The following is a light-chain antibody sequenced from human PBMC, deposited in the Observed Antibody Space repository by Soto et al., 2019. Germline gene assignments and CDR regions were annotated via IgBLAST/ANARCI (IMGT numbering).Light chain of an antibody. Sequence: EIVLTQSPGTLSLSPGDRATLSCRASQSVSSSYLAWYQHKPGQAPRLLISGTSSRATGIPDRFSGSGAGTDFTLTISRLEPEDFAVYYCQQYGTTPWTFGQGTKVEVK. J-gene: IGKJ1*01. CDR1: QSVSSSY. CDR3: QQYGTTPWT. CDR2: GTS. V-gene: IGKV3-20*01.